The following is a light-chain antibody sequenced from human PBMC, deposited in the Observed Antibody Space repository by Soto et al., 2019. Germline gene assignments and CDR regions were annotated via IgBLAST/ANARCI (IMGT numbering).Light chain of an antibody. Sequence: EIVLTQSPGTLSLSPGERATLSCRASQSITNSYLAWYQQKPGQAPRLLVYGASSRATGIPDRFSGSRSGTDFTLTISRLEPEDFAVYYCQQYGSSRFTFGPGTKVDVK. V-gene: IGKV3-20*01. CDR2: GAS. CDR1: QSITNSY. J-gene: IGKJ3*01. CDR3: QQYGSSRFT.